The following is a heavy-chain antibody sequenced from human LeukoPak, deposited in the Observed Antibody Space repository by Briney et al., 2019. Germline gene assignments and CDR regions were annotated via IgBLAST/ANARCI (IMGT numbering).Heavy chain of an antibody. CDR1: GYTFTSYY. D-gene: IGHD4-11*01. Sequence: ASVKVSCKASGYTFTSYYMHWVRQAPGQGLEWMGIINPSGGSTSYAQKFQGRVTMTRDTFTSTVYMELSSLRSEDTAVYYCARETHDYSNYGLDYYYYYYMDVWGKGTTVTVSS. CDR2: INPSGGST. V-gene: IGHV1-46*01. CDR3: ARETHDYSNYGLDYYYYYYMDV. J-gene: IGHJ6*03.